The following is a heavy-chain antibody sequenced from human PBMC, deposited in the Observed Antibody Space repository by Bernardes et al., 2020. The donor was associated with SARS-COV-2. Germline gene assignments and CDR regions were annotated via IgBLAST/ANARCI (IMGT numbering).Heavy chain of an antibody. CDR3: AKDTGYRREAYYYNNMDV. CDR2: ISSSSSYI. D-gene: IGHD5-12*01. CDR1: GFTFSSYS. J-gene: IGHJ6*02. V-gene: IGHV3-21*01. Sequence: GGSLRLSCAASGFTFSSYSMNWVRQAPGKGLEWVSSISSSSSYIYYADSVKGRFTISRDNAKNSLYLQMNSLRAEDTAVYYCAKDTGYRREAYYYNNMDVWGQGTTVTVSS.